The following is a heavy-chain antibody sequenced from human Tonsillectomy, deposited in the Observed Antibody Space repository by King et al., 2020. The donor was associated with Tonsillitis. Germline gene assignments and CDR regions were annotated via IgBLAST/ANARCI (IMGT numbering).Heavy chain of an antibody. CDR2: IYYSGNT. V-gene: IGHV4-59*01. CDR3: AVGGGSLPDS. CDR1: GGSISSYY. J-gene: IGHJ4*02. Sequence: QLQESGPGLVKPSETLSLTCSVSGGSISSYYWNWIRQPPGKGLEWMGNIYYSGNTNYNPSLKSRVTISLDTSKNPFSLKLLSVTAADTAVYYCAVGGGSLPDSWGQGTLVTVSS. D-gene: IGHD5-24*01.